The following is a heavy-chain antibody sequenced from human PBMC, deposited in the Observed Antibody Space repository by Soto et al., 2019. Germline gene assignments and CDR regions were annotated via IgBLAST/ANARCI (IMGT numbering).Heavy chain of an antibody. CDR3: ARDRGLDSQNAFAI. D-gene: IGHD2-2*03. CDR2: IIPILGIA. J-gene: IGHJ3*02. Sequence: ASVKVSCKASGGTFSSYTISWVRQAPGQGLEWMGRIIPILGIANYAQKFQGRVTITADKSTSTAYMELSSLRSEDTAVYYCARDRGLDSQNAFAIWGQGTMVTVSS. CDR1: GGTFSSYT. V-gene: IGHV1-69*04.